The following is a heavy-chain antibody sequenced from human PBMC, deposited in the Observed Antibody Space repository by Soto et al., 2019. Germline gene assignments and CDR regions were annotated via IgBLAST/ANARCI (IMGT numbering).Heavy chain of an antibody. D-gene: IGHD3-3*01. CDR3: AKDAAILEWLWYFDL. Sequence: GGSLRLSCAASGFTFDDYTMHWVRQAPGKGLEWVSLISWDGGSTYYADSVKGRFTISRDNSKNSLYLQMNSLRTEDTALYYCAKDAAILEWLWYFDLWGRGTLVTVSS. CDR2: ISWDGGST. J-gene: IGHJ2*01. V-gene: IGHV3-43*01. CDR1: GFTFDDYT.